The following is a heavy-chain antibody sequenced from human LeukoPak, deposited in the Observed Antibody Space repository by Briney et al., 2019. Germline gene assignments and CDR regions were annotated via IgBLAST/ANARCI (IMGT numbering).Heavy chain of an antibody. D-gene: IGHD2-15*01. CDR3: ARDSLHPVVAATLWNY. J-gene: IGHJ4*02. CDR2: ISAYNGNT. CDR1: GYTFISYG. Sequence: ASVKVSCKASGYTFISYGISWVRQAPGQGLEWMGWISAYNGNTNYAQKLQGRVTMTTDTSTSTAYMELRSLRSDDTAVYYCARDSLHPVVAATLWNYWGQGTLVTVSS. V-gene: IGHV1-18*01.